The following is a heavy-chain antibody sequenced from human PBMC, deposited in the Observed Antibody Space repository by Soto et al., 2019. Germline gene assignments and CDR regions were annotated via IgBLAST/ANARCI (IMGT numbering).Heavy chain of an antibody. J-gene: IGHJ3*02. D-gene: IGHD3-10*01. CDR3: ASGLMVRGVIHAFDI. CDR2: IIPILGIA. Sequence: QVQLVQSGAEVKKPGSSVKVSCKASGGTFSSYTISWVRQAPGQGLEWMGRIIPILGIANYAQKFQGRVTITADKPTSTAYMGLASLKSEDTAVHSCASGLMVRGVIHAFDIWGQGKMVTVSS. CDR1: GGTFSSYT. V-gene: IGHV1-69*02.